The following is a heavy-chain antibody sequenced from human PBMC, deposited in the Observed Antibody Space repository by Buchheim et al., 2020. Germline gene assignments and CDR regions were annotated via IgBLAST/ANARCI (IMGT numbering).Heavy chain of an antibody. CDR1: GLTFSGYS. CDR2: VGRAGSYT. V-gene: IGHV3-23*01. Sequence: EVQLLESGGGLVQPGGSLRLSCAASGLTFSGYSMSWARQSPRKGLEWVAGVGRAGSYTYYGDSVKARFTISRENSKNSVYLEMNGLRVDDTAIYYCVKDRPCTNCSPMDVWGQGTT. CDR3: VKDRPCTNCSPMDV. D-gene: IGHD2-8*01. J-gene: IGHJ6*02.